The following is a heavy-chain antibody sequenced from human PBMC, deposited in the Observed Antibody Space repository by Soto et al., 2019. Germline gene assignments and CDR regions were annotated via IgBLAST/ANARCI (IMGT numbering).Heavy chain of an antibody. CDR1: GFTFSSYS. V-gene: IGHV3-48*02. CDR3: ARGADYDSSGIRLNWFDP. Sequence: EVQLVESGGGVVQPGGSLRLSCAASGFTFSSYSMNWVRQAPGKGLEWVSYISSSSSTIYYADSVKGRFTISRDNAKNSLYLQMNSLRDEDTAVYYCARGADYDSSGIRLNWFDPWGQGTLVPVSS. D-gene: IGHD3-22*01. CDR2: ISSSSSTI. J-gene: IGHJ5*02.